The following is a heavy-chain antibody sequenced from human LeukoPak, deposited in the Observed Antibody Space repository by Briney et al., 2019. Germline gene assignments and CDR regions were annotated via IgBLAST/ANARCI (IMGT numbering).Heavy chain of an antibody. J-gene: IGHJ4*02. CDR3: AKESNYGSGSYSDY. D-gene: IGHD3-10*01. CDR2: ISYDGSNK. V-gene: IGHV3-30*18. Sequence: PGRSLRLSCAASGFTFSSYGMHWVRQAPGKGLEWVAVISYDGSNKYYADSVKGRFTISRDNSKNTLYLQMNSLRAEDTAVYYCAKESNYGSGSYSDYWGQGTLVTVSS. CDR1: GFTFSSYG.